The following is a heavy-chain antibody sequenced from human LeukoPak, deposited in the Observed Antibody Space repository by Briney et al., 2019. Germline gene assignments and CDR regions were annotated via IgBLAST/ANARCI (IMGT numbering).Heavy chain of an antibody. V-gene: IGHV3-9*01. Sequence: GGSLRLSCAASGFTFDDYAMHWVRQAPGKGLEWVSGISWNSGSIGYADSVKGRFTISRDNAKNTLYLQMNSLRAEDTAVYYCARDFMVRGNYYYGMDVWGQGTTVTVSS. J-gene: IGHJ6*02. CDR1: GFTFDDYA. CDR2: ISWNSGSI. D-gene: IGHD3-10*01. CDR3: ARDFMVRGNYYYGMDV.